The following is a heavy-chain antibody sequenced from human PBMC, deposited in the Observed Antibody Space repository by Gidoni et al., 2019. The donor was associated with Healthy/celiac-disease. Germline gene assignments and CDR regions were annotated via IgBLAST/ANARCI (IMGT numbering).Heavy chain of an antibody. CDR1: GGFFSGYY. V-gene: IGHV4-34*01. CDR2: IHHSGST. J-gene: IGHJ5*02. Sequence: QVQLQQWGAGLLKPSETLSLTCAVYGGFFSGYYWSWLRQPPGKGLEWIGEIHHSGSTTYNPSLKSRVTISVDTSKNQFSLKLSSVTAADTAVYYCARGKIAAAARGRWLNWFDPWGQGTLVTVSS. D-gene: IGHD6-13*01. CDR3: ARGKIAAAARGRWLNWFDP.